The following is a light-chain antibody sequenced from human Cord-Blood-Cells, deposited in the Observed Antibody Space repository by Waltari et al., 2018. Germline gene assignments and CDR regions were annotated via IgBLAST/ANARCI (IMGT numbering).Light chain of an antibody. V-gene: IGKV3-11*01. CDR2: DAS. CDR1: QSVSSY. CDR3: QQRSNWPIT. J-gene: IGKJ5*01. Sequence: EIVLTQSPATLSLSPGERATLSCRASQSVSSYLAWYQQKPGQAPRLLIYDASNRATGIPARFSGSGSEADFTLTISCLEPEDFAVYYCQQRSNWPITFGEGTRLEIK.